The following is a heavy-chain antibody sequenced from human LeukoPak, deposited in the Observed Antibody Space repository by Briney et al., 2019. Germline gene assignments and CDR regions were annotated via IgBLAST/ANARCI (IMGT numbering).Heavy chain of an antibody. D-gene: IGHD3-9*01. V-gene: IGHV3-69-1*01. J-gene: IGHJ3*02. CDR2: MTRSSTI. Sequence: GGSLSLSRAASGFSLSNALMSWVRQAPGKGLEWVATMTRSSTIYYADSVKGRFTISRDNDKNSVYLQMNSLRDEDTAVYSCARAQTMFWGFDGFDICGRVIMVTVSS. CDR1: GFSLSNAL. CDR3: ARAQTMFWGFDGFDI.